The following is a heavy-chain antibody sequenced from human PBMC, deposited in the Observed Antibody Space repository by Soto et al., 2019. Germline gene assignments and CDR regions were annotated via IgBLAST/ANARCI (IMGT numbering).Heavy chain of an antibody. J-gene: IGHJ6*02. D-gene: IGHD3-22*01. CDR1: GFTFSSYS. CDR3: ASRGYPRDYYYYGMDV. Sequence: VGSLRLSCAASGFTFSSYSMNWVRQAPGKGLEWVSSISSSSSYIYYADSVKGRFTISRDNAKNSLYLQMNSLRAEDTAVYYCASRGYPRDYYYYGMDVWGQGTTVTVSS. CDR2: ISSSSSYI. V-gene: IGHV3-21*01.